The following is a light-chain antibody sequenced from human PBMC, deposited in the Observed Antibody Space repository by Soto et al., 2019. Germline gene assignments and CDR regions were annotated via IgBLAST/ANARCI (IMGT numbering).Light chain of an antibody. V-gene: IGKV1-5*01. J-gene: IGKJ1*01. CDR3: QPYNSYRP. CDR1: QTISTW. CDR2: GAS. Sequence: GDRVAITGRASQTISTWMAWYQQKPGKAPKLLIYGASSLESGVPSRFSGSGSGTEFTLTISSLQPDDFATYYCQPYNSYRPFGQGTKVDIK.